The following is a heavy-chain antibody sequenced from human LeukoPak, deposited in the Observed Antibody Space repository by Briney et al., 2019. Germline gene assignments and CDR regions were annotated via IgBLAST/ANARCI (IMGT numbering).Heavy chain of an antibody. J-gene: IGHJ4*02. V-gene: IGHV4-38-2*02. CDR1: GYSISSGYY. D-gene: IGHD2-21*01. CDR2: IYHSGST. CDR3: ARGSFVVL. Sequence: SETLSLTCTVSGYSISSGYYWGWIRQPPGKGLEWIGSIYHSGSTYYNPSLKSRVTISVDTSKNQFSLKLSSVTAADTAVYYCARGSFVVLWGQGTLVTVSS.